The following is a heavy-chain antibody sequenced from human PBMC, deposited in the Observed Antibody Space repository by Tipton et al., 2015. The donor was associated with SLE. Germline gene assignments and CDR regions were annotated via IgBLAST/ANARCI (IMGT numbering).Heavy chain of an antibody. V-gene: IGHV4-4*07. CDR2: IYASGST. D-gene: IGHD4-17*01. CDR1: GGSLSSYY. Sequence: TLSLTCAVSGGSLSSYYWSWIRQPAGKGLEWIGRIYASGSTEYNPSLKSRVTISVDPSKNQFSLRLTSLTAADTAVYYCARGLRTFPRLDIWGLGTKVTVSS. J-gene: IGHJ3*02. CDR3: ARGLRTFPRLDI.